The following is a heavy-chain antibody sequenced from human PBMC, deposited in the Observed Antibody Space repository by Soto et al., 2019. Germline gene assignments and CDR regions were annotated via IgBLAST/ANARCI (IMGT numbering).Heavy chain of an antibody. Sequence: SGGSLRLSCAASGFTFSSYSMNWVRQAPGKGLEWVSYISSSSSTIYYADSVKGRFTISRDNAKNSLYLQMNSLRAEDTAVYYCAKVWTERGECTSTSCLYYFDSWGQGTLVTVSS. CDR3: AKVWTERGECTSTSCLYYFDS. D-gene: IGHD2-2*01. V-gene: IGHV3-48*01. J-gene: IGHJ4*02. CDR1: GFTFSSYS. CDR2: ISSSSSTI.